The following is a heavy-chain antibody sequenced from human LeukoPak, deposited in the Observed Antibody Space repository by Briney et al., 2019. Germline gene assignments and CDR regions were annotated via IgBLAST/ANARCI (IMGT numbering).Heavy chain of an antibody. CDR1: GFTFSSYG. Sequence: GGSLRLSCAASGFTFSSYGMHWVRQAPGKGLEWVAFIRYDGSNKYYADSVKGRFTISRDNSKNTLYLQMNSLRAEDTAVYYCAKGNRYFDPFDYWGQGTLVTVSS. CDR3: AKGNRYFDPFDY. V-gene: IGHV3-30*02. CDR2: IRYDGSNK. J-gene: IGHJ4*02. D-gene: IGHD3-9*01.